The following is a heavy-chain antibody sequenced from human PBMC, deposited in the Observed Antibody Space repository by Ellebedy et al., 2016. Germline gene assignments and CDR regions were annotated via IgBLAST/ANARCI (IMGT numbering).Heavy chain of an antibody. CDR3: ARGVDYGFDY. J-gene: IGHJ4*02. CDR1: GFSFSRHI. CDR2: ISDAAI. V-gene: IGHV3-48*04. D-gene: IGHD4-17*01. Sequence: GGSLRLSXVASGFSFSRHIFNWVRQAPGKGLEWVSHISDAAIYHADSVKGRFTSSRDNAQNSLYLQMNSLRAEDTAVYYCARGVDYGFDYWGQGTLVTVSS.